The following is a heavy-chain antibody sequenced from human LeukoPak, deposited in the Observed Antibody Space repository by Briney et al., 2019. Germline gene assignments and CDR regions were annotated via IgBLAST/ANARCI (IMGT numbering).Heavy chain of an antibody. CDR2: IYYSGST. CDR1: GGYISSYY. Sequence: SETLSLTCTVSGGYISSYYWSWIRQPPGKGLEWIGYIYYSGSTNYNPSLKSRVTISGDTSKNQFSLKLSSVTAADTAVYYCARSRGDDAFDIWGQGTMVTVSS. J-gene: IGHJ3*02. D-gene: IGHD3-16*01. V-gene: IGHV4-59*01. CDR3: ARSRGDDAFDI.